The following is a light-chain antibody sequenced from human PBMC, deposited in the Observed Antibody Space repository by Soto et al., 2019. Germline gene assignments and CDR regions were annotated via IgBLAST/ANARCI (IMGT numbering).Light chain of an antibody. CDR3: QQANNFPLT. CDR2: ATT. Sequence: DIKRSQSPSAMSACVGDRVTVACRTNHGIITDFAWFQQKPGKVPKRLIYATTTLQSGVPSRFSGSGSGTDFTLTISSLQPEDFATYYCQQANNFPLTFGGGTKVDI. CDR1: HGIITD. V-gene: IGKV1-12*01. J-gene: IGKJ4*01.